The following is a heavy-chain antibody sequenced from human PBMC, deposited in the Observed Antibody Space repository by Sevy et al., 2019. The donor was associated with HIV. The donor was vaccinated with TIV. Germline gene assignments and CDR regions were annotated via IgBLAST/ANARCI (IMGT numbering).Heavy chain of an antibody. J-gene: IGHJ4*02. CDR3: ARALYSDVWYYYDY. CDR2: ILKDGAIK. CDR1: GFTFSDYT. V-gene: IGHV3-30-3*01. D-gene: IGHD6-19*01. Sequence: GGSLRLSCSASGFTFSDYTMHWVRQAPGKGLEWVTLILKDGAIKYYAASVKGRFTISRDNSENTLYLQMNSLRPEDTAVYYCARALYSDVWYYYDYWGQGTLVTVSS.